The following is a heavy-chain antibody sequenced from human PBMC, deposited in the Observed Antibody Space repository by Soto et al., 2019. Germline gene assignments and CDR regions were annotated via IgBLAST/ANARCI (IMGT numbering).Heavy chain of an antibody. CDR2: INHSGST. J-gene: IGHJ4*02. CDR1: GGSFSGYY. CDR3: ARGYCSGGSCYPSPGY. D-gene: IGHD2-15*01. Sequence: PSETLSLTCAVYGGSFSGYYWSWIRQPPGKGLEWIGEINHSGSTNYNPSLKSRVTISVDTSKNQFSLKLSSVTAADTAVYYCARGYCSGGSCYPSPGYWGQGTLVTVSS. V-gene: IGHV4-34*01.